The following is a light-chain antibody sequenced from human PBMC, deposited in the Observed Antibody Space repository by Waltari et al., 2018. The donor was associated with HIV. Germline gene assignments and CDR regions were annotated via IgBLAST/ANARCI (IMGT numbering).Light chain of an antibody. CDR3: QQYNSDFYT. V-gene: IGKV1-5*03. CDR2: KAS. CDR1: QNVDSW. J-gene: IGKJ2*01. Sequence: IQMTQSPSILSASVGDRVTITCRASQNVDSWLAWYQQRPGRAPKLLIHKASTLEYGVPARLTGSGSGTNFTLTINSLHPDDFATYYCQQYNSDFYTFGLGTRLDLK.